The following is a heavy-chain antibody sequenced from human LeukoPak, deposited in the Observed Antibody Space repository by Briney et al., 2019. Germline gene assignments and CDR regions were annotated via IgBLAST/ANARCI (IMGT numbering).Heavy chain of an antibody. CDR2: IIPILGIA. Sequence: GASVKVSCKASGGTFSSYAISWVRQAPGQGLEWMGRIIPILGIANYAQKFQGRVTITADKSTSTAYMELSSLRSEDTAVYYCARGSMGTIFDHYYYGMDVWAKGPRSPSP. D-gene: IGHD3-3*01. CDR3: ARGSMGTIFDHYYYGMDV. J-gene: IGHJ6*02. CDR1: GGTFSSYA. V-gene: IGHV1-69*04.